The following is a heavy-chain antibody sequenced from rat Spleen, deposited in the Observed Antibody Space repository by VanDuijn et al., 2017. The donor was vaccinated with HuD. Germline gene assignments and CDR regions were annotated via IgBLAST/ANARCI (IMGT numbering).Heavy chain of an antibody. V-gene: IGHV3-1*01. CDR3: ARSLSYAHYFWYFNF. J-gene: IGHJ1*01. CDR2: ISYSGST. D-gene: IGHD1-12*01. Sequence: EVHLQESGPGLVKPSQSLSLTCSVTGFSITSNYWAWIRKFPGNKMEWMGYISYSGSTSYNPSLKSRISITRDTSKNQFFLQVNSVTTEDTATYYCARSLSYAHYFWYFNFWGPGTMVTVSS. CDR1: GFSITSNY.